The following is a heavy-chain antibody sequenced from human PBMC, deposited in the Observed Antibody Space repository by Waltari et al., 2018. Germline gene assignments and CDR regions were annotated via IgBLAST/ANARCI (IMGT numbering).Heavy chain of an antibody. CDR3: ARGLIYCSSGSCVGY. CDR1: GGSFNDYF. V-gene: IGHV4-34*01. J-gene: IGHJ4*02. Sequence: QGQLQQWGAGLLKPSETLSLTCTVHGGSFNDYFWTWIRQAPGKGLEWIGESHHSGYTNYNPSLKSRVSISVDTSKREFSLKMTSVTAADTAMYYWARGLIYCSSGSCVGYWGQGTLVTVSS. CDR2: SHHSGYT. D-gene: IGHD2-15*01.